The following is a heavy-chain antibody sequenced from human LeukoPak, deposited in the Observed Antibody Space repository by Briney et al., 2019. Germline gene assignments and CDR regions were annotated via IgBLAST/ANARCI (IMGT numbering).Heavy chain of an antibody. CDR1: GYTFTSYG. Sequence: ASVKVSCKASGYTFTSYGISWVRQAPGQGLEWMGWISAYNGNTNYAQKLQGRVTMTTDTSTSTAYMELRSLRSDDTAVYYCARANQGGFWSGSPDYWGQGTLVTVSS. CDR3: ARANQGGFWSGSPDY. J-gene: IGHJ4*02. D-gene: IGHD3-3*01. V-gene: IGHV1-18*01. CDR2: ISAYNGNT.